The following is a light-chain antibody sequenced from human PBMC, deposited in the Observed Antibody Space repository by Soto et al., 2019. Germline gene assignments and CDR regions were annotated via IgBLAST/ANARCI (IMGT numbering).Light chain of an antibody. Sequence: QSALTQPASVSGSPGQSITISCTGTSSDVGGYNYVCWYQQHPGKAPKLMIYAVSNRPSGVSNRFSGSKSGNTAALTISGLQAEDEADYYCSSYTSSSTLFGTGTKVTVL. J-gene: IGLJ1*01. CDR1: SSDVGGYNY. V-gene: IGLV2-14*01. CDR3: SSYTSSSTL. CDR2: AVS.